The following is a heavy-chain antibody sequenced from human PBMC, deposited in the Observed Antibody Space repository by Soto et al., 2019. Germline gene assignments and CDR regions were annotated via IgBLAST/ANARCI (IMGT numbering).Heavy chain of an antibody. V-gene: IGHV3-23*01. CDR3: AKGFMITFGGVIDYFDY. CDR2: ISGSGGST. CDR1: GFTFSSYA. Sequence: GGSLRLSCAASGFTFSSYAMSWVRQAPGKGLEWVSAISGSGGSTYYADSVKGRFTISRDNPKNTPYLQMNSLRAEDTAVYYCAKGFMITFGGVIDYFDYWGQGTLVTVSS. J-gene: IGHJ4*02. D-gene: IGHD3-16*02.